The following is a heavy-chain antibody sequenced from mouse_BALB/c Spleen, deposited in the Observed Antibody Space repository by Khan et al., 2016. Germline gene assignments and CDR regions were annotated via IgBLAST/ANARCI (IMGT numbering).Heavy chain of an antibody. CDR3: ARRWFAY. V-gene: IGHV5-6-4*01. CDR1: GFTFSTYT. Sequence: EVELVESGGGLVKPGGSLKLSCAASGFTFSTYTMSWVRQTPEKRLEWVAAISSGGSYIYYPDSVKGRFTISRDNAKNTLYLQMSSLKSEDTAMYYCARRWFAYWGQGTLVTVSA. J-gene: IGHJ3*01. CDR2: ISSGGSYI.